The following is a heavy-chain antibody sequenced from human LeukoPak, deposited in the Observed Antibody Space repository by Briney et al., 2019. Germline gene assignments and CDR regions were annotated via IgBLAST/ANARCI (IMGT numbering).Heavy chain of an antibody. D-gene: IGHD3-10*01. J-gene: IGHJ4*02. CDR1: GFTFSSYA. Sequence: GGSLRLPCAASGFTFSSYAMSWVRQAPGKGLEWVSAISGSGGSTYYADSVKGRFTISRDNSKNTLYLQMNSLRAEDTAVYYCAKDRGSGSYGYFDYWGQGTLVTVSS. V-gene: IGHV3-23*01. CDR2: ISGSGGST. CDR3: AKDRGSGSYGYFDY.